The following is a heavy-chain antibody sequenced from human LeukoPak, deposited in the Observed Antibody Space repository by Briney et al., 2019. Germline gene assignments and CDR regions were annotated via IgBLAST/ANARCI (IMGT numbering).Heavy chain of an antibody. V-gene: IGHV4-34*01. Sequence: SETLSLTCAAYGGSFSGYYWSWIRQPPGKGLEWIGEINHSGSTNYNPSLKSRVTISVDTSKNQFSLKLSSVTAADTAVYYCASGDCSGGSCYHDYWGQGTLVTVSS. CDR2: INHSGST. J-gene: IGHJ4*02. CDR3: ASGDCSGGSCYHDY. CDR1: GGSFSGYY. D-gene: IGHD2-15*01.